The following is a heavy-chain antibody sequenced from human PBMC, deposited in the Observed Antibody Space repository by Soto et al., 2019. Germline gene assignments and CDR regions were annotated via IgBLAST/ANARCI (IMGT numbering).Heavy chain of an antibody. D-gene: IGHD2-2*01. CDR3: AKDSLKYQRLLFYYFDY. J-gene: IGHJ4*02. CDR2: ISGSGGST. V-gene: IGHV3-23*01. Sequence: EVQLLESGGGLVQPGGSLRLSCAASGFTFSSYAMSWVRQAPGKGLEWVSAISGSGGSTYYADSVKGRFTISRDNSKNTLYLQMNSLRAEDTDVYYCAKDSLKYQRLLFYYFDYWGQGTLVTVSS. CDR1: GFTFSSYA.